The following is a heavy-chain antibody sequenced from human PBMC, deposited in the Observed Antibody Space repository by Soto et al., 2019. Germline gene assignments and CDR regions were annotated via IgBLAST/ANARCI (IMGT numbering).Heavy chain of an antibody. Sequence: EVQLVESGGGLVQPGGSLRLSCAASGFTFNTYSMNWVRQTPGKGLEWVSYISDSSNTIYYADSVKGRFTISRDHAKKPLYLQMNSETDEDAAVEDGAREYCSGGNCYSASDYWGQGTLVTVSS. D-gene: IGHD2-15*01. V-gene: IGHV3-48*02. CDR2: ISDSSNTI. CDR1: GFTFNTYS. J-gene: IGHJ4*02. CDR3: AREYCSGGNCYSASDY.